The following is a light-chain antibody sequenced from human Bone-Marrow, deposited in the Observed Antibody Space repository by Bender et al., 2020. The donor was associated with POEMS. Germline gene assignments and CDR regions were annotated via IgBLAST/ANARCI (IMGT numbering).Light chain of an antibody. CDR1: YLVKKS. Sequence: SSALTQAPSVSVAPGETARITCGGNYLVKKSVHWYQQKPGQAPRLVLYDDDSRPSGIPERFSGSNSGKTATLTVSTVEVGDEADYFCQVWDMGTERVEFGGGTKLTVL. V-gene: IGLV3-21*02. CDR3: QVWDMGTERVE. CDR2: DDD. J-gene: IGLJ2*01.